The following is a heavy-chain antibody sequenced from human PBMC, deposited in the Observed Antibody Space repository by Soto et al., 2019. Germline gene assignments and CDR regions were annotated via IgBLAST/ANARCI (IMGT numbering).Heavy chain of an antibody. Sequence: GGSLRLSCAASGFTFSSYAMSWVRQAPGKGLEWVSAISGSGGSTYYADSVKGRFTISRDNSKNTLYLQMNSLRAEDTAVYYCAPPRTPGPALNYYYYYGMDVWGQGTTVTVSS. J-gene: IGHJ6*02. D-gene: IGHD2-15*01. CDR1: GFTFSSYA. CDR2: ISGSGGST. V-gene: IGHV3-23*01. CDR3: APPRTPGPALNYYYYYGMDV.